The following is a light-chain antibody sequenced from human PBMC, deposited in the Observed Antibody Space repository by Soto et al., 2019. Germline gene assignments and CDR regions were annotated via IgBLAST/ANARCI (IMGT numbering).Light chain of an antibody. V-gene: IGKV4-1*01. CDR3: QQYYSTPYT. J-gene: IGKJ5*01. Sequence: DIVMTQSPDSLAVSLGERATINCKSSQSVLFSSNNKNYLTWYQQKSGQPPKVLIYWASIRESGVPDRFSGSGSGTDFTLTISTLQAEDVALYYCQQYYSTPYTFGRGTRLEIK. CDR2: WAS. CDR1: QSVLFSSNNKNY.